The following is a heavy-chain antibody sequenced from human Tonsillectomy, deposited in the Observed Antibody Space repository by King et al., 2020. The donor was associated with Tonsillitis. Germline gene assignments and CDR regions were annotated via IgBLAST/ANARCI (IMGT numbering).Heavy chain of an antibody. CDR2: LSTSGDTI. CDR1: GFAFNTFS. CDR3: TTYFGGYDILVNFP. V-gene: IGHV3-48*01. Sequence: VQLVESGGGLVQPGGSLRLSCVASGFAFNTFSMNWVRQVPGKGLEWLSYLSTSGDTIYYADSVKGRFTISRDNAKKSLYLQMNNVRADDTAVYSCTTYFGGYDILVNFPWGQGTLVTVSS. J-gene: IGHJ3*01. D-gene: IGHD3-9*01.